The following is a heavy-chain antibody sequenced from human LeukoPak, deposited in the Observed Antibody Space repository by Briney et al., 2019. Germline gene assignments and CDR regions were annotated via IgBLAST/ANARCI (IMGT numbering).Heavy chain of an antibody. J-gene: IGHJ6*04. CDR1: GFTFSSYW. CDR3: ARDLRRVDYYGSGSYRPYYYYGMDV. CDR2: INSDGSST. V-gene: IGHV3-74*01. D-gene: IGHD3-10*01. Sequence: GGSLRLSCAASGFTFSSYWMHWVRQAPGKGLVWVSRINSDGSSTSYADSVKGRFTISRDNAKNTLYLQMNSLRAEDTAVYYCARDLRRVDYYGSGSYRPYYYYGMDVWGKGTTVTVSS.